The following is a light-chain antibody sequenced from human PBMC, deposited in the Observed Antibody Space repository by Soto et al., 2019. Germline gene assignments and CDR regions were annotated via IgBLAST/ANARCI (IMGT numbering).Light chain of an antibody. CDR1: QSVSSSY. Sequence: EIVLTQSPGTLSLSPGERATLSCRASQSVSSSYLAWYQQKPGQAPRLLIYGASSRATGIPDRFSGSGSGTDFTLTISRLEPEDFAAYYCQQYGSSPRTFGQRTKVEVK. V-gene: IGKV3-20*01. CDR2: GAS. CDR3: QQYGSSPRT. J-gene: IGKJ1*01.